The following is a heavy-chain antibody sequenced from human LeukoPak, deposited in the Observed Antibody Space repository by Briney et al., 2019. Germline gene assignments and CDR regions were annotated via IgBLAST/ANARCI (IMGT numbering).Heavy chain of an antibody. J-gene: IGHJ5*02. CDR3: AASSYASVGWFDP. Sequence: PGGSLRLSCAAPGFTFSTYAMNWVRQAPGKGLEWVSGISGSGVNTYYPDSVKGRFTISRDNSKNTLYLQMNSLKAEDTAVYYCAASSYASVGWFDPWGQGTLVTVSS. V-gene: IGHV3-23*01. CDR1: GFTFSTYA. D-gene: IGHD3-16*01. CDR2: ISGSGVNT.